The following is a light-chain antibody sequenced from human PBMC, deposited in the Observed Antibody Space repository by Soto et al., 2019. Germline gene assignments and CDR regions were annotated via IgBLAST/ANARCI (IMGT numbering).Light chain of an antibody. V-gene: IGKV1-5*01. J-gene: IGKJ1*01. CDR1: QSITNL. CDR3: QQYDSYSGT. Sequence: DIQMTQSPPTLSASVGDRVTITCRASQSITNLLAWYQQKPGKAPKLLIYDASSLQSGVPLRFSGGGSGTDFTLTINNLQPDDFATYYCQQYDSYSGTFGQGTKVEIK. CDR2: DAS.